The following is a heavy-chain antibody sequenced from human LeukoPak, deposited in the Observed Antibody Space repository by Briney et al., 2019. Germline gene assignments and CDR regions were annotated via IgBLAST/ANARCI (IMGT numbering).Heavy chain of an antibody. CDR2: ISAYNGNT. J-gene: IGHJ3*02. V-gene: IGHV1-18*01. Sequence: ASVKVSCKASGYTFTSYGISWVRQAPGQGLEWMGWISAYNGNTNYAQKLQGRVTMTTDTSTSTAYMELRSLRSDDTAVYYCARNANYYDSSGYYYDAFDIWGQGTMVTVS. CDR3: ARNANYYDSSGYYYDAFDI. CDR1: GYTFTSYG. D-gene: IGHD3-22*01.